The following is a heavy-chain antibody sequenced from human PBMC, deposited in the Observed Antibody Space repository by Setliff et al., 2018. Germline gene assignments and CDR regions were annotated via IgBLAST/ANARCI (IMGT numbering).Heavy chain of an antibody. CDR3: AKDWNYYGSGALDAFDT. CDR2: ISGSGGST. J-gene: IGHJ3*02. Sequence: PGGSLRLSCAASGFTFSSYAMSWVRQAPGKGLEWVSAISGSGGSTYYADSVKGRFTISRDNSKNTLYLQMNSLRAEDTAVYYCAKDWNYYGSGALDAFDTWGQGTMVTVSS. V-gene: IGHV3-23*01. D-gene: IGHD3-10*01. CDR1: GFTFSSYA.